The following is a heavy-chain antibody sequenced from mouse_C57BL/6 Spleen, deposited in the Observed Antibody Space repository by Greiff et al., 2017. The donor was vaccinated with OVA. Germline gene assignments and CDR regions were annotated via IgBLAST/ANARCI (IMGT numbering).Heavy chain of an antibody. J-gene: IGHJ2*01. Sequence: VQLQQPGAELVKPGASVKLSCKASGYTFTSYWMQWVKQRPGQGLEWIGEIDPSDSYTNYNQKFKGKATLTVDTSSSTAYMQLSSLTSEDSAVYYCARGLGSSYDDYWGQGTTLTVSS. V-gene: IGHV1-50*01. CDR1: GYTFTSYW. CDR3: ARGLGSSYDDY. D-gene: IGHD1-1*01. CDR2: IDPSDSYT.